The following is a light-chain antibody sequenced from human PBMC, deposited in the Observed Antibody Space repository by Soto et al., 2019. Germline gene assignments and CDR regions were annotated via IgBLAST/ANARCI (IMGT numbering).Light chain of an antibody. J-gene: IGKJ5*01. V-gene: IGKV3-11*01. CDR2: DAS. CDR1: QSVSSY. Sequence: EIVLTQSPATLSLSPVERATLSCMASQSVSSYLAWYQQKPGQAPRLLIYDASNRATGIPERFSGSGSGTDFTLTISRLEPEDFAVYYCQEYDGAPPITFGLGTRLEI. CDR3: QEYDGAPPIT.